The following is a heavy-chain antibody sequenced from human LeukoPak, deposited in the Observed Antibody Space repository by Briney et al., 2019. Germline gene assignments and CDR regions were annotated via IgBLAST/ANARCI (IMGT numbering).Heavy chain of an antibody. CDR2: INQYGSER. Sequence: PGGSLRLSCAASGFTFSSHWMSWLRQAPGKGLEWVANINQYGSERNYVDSVKGRFTISRDNAKSSLYLQMNSLRAEDTAIYYCARDHVVDGLVFDYWGQGTLVTVSS. CDR1: GFTFSSHW. V-gene: IGHV3-7*01. CDR3: ARDHVVDGLVFDY. D-gene: IGHD2-15*01. J-gene: IGHJ4*02.